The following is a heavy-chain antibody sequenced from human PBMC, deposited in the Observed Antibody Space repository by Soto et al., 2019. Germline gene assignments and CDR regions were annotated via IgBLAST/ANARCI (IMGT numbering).Heavy chain of an antibody. D-gene: IGHD1-26*01. CDR2: ISGSGGST. CDR1: GFTFSSYA. CDR3: AKDAQWELLLRYFDY. V-gene: IGHV3-23*01. Sequence: GGSLRLSCAASGFTFSSYAMSRVRQAPGKGLEWVSAISGSGGSTYYADSVKGRFTISRDNSKNTLYVQMNSLRAEDRAVYYCAKDAQWELLLRYFDYWGQGTLVTVSS. J-gene: IGHJ4*02.